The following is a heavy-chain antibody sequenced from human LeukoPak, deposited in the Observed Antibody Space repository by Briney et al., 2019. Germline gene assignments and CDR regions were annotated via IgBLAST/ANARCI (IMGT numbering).Heavy chain of an antibody. CDR3: AREYYYDSSGYYYYYYGMDV. D-gene: IGHD3-22*01. J-gene: IGHJ6*02. Sequence: ASVKVSCKTSGYTFTNLDINWLRQAPGQGLEWMGWMSPNSGDTGYAQKLQGRVTMTTDTSTSTAYMELRSLRSDDTAVYYCAREYYYDSSGYYYYYYGMDVWGQGTTVTVSS. V-gene: IGHV1-18*01. CDR1: GYTFTNLD. CDR2: MSPNSGDT.